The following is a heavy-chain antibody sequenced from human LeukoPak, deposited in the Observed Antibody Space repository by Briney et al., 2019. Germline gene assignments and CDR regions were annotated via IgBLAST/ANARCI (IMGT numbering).Heavy chain of an antibody. V-gene: IGHV4-4*07. CDR1: GGSISSYY. CDR3: ARDLYDSSGYYLLFDY. D-gene: IGHD3-22*01. CDR2: IYTSGST. Sequence: KPSETLSLTCTVSGGSISSYYWSWIRQPAGKGLEWIRRIYTSGSTNYNPSLKSRVTMSVDTSKNQFSLKLSSATAADTAVYYCARDLYDSSGYYLLFDYWGQGTLVTVSS. J-gene: IGHJ4*02.